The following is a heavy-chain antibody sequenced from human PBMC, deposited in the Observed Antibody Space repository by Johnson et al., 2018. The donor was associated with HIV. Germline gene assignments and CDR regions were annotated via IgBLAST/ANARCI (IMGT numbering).Heavy chain of an antibody. D-gene: IGHD5-24*01. Sequence: QVQLVESGGGVVQPGGSLRLSCAASGFTFSSYGMHWVRQAPGKGLEWVAVISYDEIDKYYADSVPGRFTVSRDNSKNTLYLQMNSLRGEDTAVYYCARGSQEMVTIWNAFDIWGQGTMVAVSS. CDR3: ARGSQEMVTIWNAFDI. CDR2: ISYDEIDK. CDR1: GFTFSSYG. J-gene: IGHJ3*02. V-gene: IGHV3-33*05.